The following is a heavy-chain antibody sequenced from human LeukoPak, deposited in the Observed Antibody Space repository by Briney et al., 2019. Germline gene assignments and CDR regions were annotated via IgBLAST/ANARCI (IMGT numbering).Heavy chain of an antibody. V-gene: IGHV4-30-4*01. D-gene: IGHD3-22*01. CDR3: ARDRGPYYDSSGYSMSEYYYGMDV. CDR2: IYYSGST. CDR1: GASISSGDYY. J-gene: IGHJ6*02. Sequence: PSQTLSLTCTVSGASISSGDYYWSWIRQPPGKGLEWIGYIYYSGSTYYNPSLKSRVTISVDTSKNQFSLKLRSVTAADTAVYYCARDRGPYYDSSGYSMSEYYYGMDVWGQGTTVTVSS.